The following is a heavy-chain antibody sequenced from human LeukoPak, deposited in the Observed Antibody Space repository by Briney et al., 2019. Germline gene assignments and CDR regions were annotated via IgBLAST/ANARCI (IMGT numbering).Heavy chain of an antibody. CDR2: ISGSGGST. CDR3: AKNGAPYSSGWGPFDY. D-gene: IGHD6-19*01. V-gene: IGHV3-23*01. J-gene: IGHJ4*02. CDR1: GLTFSSYA. Sequence: GGSLRLSCEGSGLTFSSYAMSWVRQAPGKGLEWVSAISGSGGSTYYADSVKGRFTISRDNSKNTLYLQMNSLRAEDTAVYYCAKNGAPYSSGWGPFDYWGQGTLVTVSS.